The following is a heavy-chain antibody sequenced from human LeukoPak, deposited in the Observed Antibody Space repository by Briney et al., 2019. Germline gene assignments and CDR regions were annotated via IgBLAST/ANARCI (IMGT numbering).Heavy chain of an antibody. CDR2: IESDGAST. D-gene: IGHD1-26*01. J-gene: IGHJ4*02. V-gene: IGHV3-74*01. CDR3: AKQKVGGTVIRYFDY. CDR1: GFTFSTYW. Sequence: GGSLRLSCAAFGFTFSTYWLHWVRQAPGKGLVWVSRIESDGASTTYADSVKGRFTISRDNSKNTLYLQIDSLRVEDTAVYYCAKQKVGGTVIRYFDYWGQGTLATVSS.